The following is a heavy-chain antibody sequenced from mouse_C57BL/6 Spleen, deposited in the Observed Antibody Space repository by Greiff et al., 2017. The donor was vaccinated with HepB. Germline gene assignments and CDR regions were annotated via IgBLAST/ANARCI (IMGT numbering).Heavy chain of an antibody. CDR2: ISDGGSYT. V-gene: IGHV5-4*01. D-gene: IGHD2-5*01. Sequence: EVKLVESGGGLVKPGGSLKLSCAASGFTFSSYAMSWVRQTPEKRLEWVATISDGGSYTYYPDNVKGRFTISRDNAKNNLYLQMSHLKSEDTAMDYCARELDSNLAYWGQGTLVTVSA. CDR1: GFTFSSYA. CDR3: ARELDSNLAY. J-gene: IGHJ3*01.